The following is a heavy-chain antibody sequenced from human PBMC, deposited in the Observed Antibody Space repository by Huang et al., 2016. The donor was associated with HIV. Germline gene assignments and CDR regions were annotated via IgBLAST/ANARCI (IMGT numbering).Heavy chain of an antibody. D-gene: IGHD4-17*01. J-gene: IGHJ4*02. CDR3: AKGRTTVAKAFDY. CDR2: ISGGDGNT. Sequence: EVQLLESGGDLVQPGGSLRLSCAASVFSFSIYAMTWVRQAAGKGLELVSTISGGDGNTYYADSVKGRFTISRDNSKNTLYLQIHSLGAEDTAIYYCAKGRTTVAKAFDYWGQGTLVTVSS. CDR1: VFSFSIYA. V-gene: IGHV3-23*01.